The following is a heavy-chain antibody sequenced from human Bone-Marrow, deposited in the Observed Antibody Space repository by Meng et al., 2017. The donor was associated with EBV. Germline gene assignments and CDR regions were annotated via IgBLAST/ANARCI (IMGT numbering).Heavy chain of an antibody. CDR3: ATDPSYSGSGSNYHDY. V-gene: IGHV3-30*03. J-gene: IGHJ4*02. CDR2: IPSDGSNE. CDR1: GFTFSNYG. D-gene: IGHD3-10*01. Sequence: QVWWVGAGGGVVQPGRSLRLSCAASGFTFSNYGLHWVRQAPGKGLEWVAIIPSDGSNEYYADSVKGRFTISRDNSENTLFLLMNSLRPEDTAVYYCATDPSYSGSGSNYHDYWGRGTLVTVSS.